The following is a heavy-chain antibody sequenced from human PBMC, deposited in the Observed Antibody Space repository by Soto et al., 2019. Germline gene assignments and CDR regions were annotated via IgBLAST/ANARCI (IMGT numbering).Heavy chain of an antibody. CDR2: ISYDGSNK. J-gene: IGHJ4*02. CDR3: ARDGRSNIVVVPAALDY. V-gene: IGHV3-30-3*01. D-gene: IGHD2-2*01. Sequence: LRLSCAASGFTFSSYAMHWVRQAPGKGLEWVAVISYDGSNKYYADSVKGRFTISGDNSKNTLYLQMNSLRAEDTAVYYCARDGRSNIVVVPAALDYWGQGTLVTVSS. CDR1: GFTFSSYA.